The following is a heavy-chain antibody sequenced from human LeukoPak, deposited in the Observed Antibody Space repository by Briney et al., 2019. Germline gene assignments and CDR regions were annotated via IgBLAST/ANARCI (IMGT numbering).Heavy chain of an antibody. CDR3: ASRRGQWLVRNWFDP. V-gene: IGHV4-34*01. J-gene: IGHJ5*02. Sequence: PSETLSLTCAVYGGSFSGYYWSWLRQPPGKGLEWIGEINHSGSTNYNPSLKSRVTISVDTSKNQFSLNLSSVTAADTAVYYCASRRGQWLVRNWFDPWGQGTLVTGSS. CDR1: GGSFSGYY. D-gene: IGHD6-19*01. CDR2: INHSGST.